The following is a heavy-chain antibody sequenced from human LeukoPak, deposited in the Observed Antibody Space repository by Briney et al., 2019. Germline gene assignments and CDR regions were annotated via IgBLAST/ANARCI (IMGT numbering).Heavy chain of an antibody. CDR3: ASRSTYMVRGYYSDY. V-gene: IGHV4-34*01. D-gene: IGHD3-10*01. CDR1: GGSFSGYY. Sequence: PSETLSLTCAVYGGSFSGYYWSWIRQPPGQGLEWIGEINHSGSTNYNPSLKSRVTISVDTSKNQFSLKLSSVTAADTAVYYCASRSTYMVRGYYSDYWGQGTLVTVSS. J-gene: IGHJ4*02. CDR2: INHSGST.